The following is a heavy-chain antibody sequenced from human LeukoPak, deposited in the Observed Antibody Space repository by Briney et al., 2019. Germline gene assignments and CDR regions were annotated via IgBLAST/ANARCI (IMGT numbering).Heavy chain of an antibody. V-gene: IGHV3-21*01. Sequence: GGSLRLSCAASGFTFSSYSMNWVRQAPGKGLEWVSCNSSSSSYINYADSVKGRFTNYRDNAKNSLYLKMNSLRAEDTAVYYCARSGCDYWGQGTLVTVSS. J-gene: IGHJ4*02. CDR3: ARSGCDY. CDR2: NSSSSSYI. CDR1: GFTFSSYS.